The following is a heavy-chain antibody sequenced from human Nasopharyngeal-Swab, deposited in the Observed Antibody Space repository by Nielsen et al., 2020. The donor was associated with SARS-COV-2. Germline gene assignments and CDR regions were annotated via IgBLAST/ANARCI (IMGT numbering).Heavy chain of an antibody. CDR2: IHYSGST. D-gene: IGHD4-11*01. J-gene: IGHJ4*02. V-gene: IGHV4-59*01. Sequence: SETLSLTCTVSGGSISSNFWNWIRQPPGQGLEWIGYIHYSGSTSYNPSLKSRVTISVDTSTNHFSLNLSSVTAADTAVYYCARVPPYSNYFDSCGQGTLVTVSS. CDR3: ARVPPYSNYFDS. CDR1: GGSISSNF.